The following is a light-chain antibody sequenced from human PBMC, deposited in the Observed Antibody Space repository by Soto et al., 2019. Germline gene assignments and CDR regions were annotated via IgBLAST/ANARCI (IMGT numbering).Light chain of an antibody. CDR3: QQANSFPYT. CDR1: EDISYW. V-gene: IGKV1D-12*01. J-gene: IGKJ2*01. CDR2: AAS. Sequence: DIQMTQTPSSVSASVGDRVTITCRASEDISYWVAWYQQKPGKAPKRLIHAASSLNSGVQSRFSGSASGTDFTLTITGLQPEDFATYYCQQANSFPYTFGQGTKVDMK.